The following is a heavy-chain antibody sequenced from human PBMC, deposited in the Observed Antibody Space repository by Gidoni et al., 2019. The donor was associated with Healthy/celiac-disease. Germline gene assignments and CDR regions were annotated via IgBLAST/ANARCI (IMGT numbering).Heavy chain of an antibody. CDR1: GYIFTSSA. D-gene: IGHD1-26*01. Sequence: QVQLVQSGAEVKKPGASVKVSCKASGYIFTSSAMHWVRQAPGQRLEWMGWINAGNGNTKYSQKFQDRVTITRDTSANTAYMELSSLRSEDTAVYYCARGSGSYIDWGQGTLVTVSS. J-gene: IGHJ4*02. CDR2: INAGNGNT. CDR3: ARGSGSYID. V-gene: IGHV1-3*01.